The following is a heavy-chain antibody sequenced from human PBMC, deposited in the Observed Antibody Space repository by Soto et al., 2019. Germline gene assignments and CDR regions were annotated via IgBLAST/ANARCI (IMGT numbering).Heavy chain of an antibody. V-gene: IGHV6-1*01. Sequence: PSQTLSLTCAISGDSVSSHSAAWNWIRQSPSRGLEWLGRTYYRSKWYNDYAVSVKSRIIINPDTSKNQVSLQLNSATPEDTAVYYCARDDHCSGGSCYNLADYWGQGTLVTVSS. CDR3: ARDDHCSGGSCYNLADY. CDR1: GDSVSSHSAA. CDR2: TYYRSKWYN. D-gene: IGHD2-15*01. J-gene: IGHJ4*02.